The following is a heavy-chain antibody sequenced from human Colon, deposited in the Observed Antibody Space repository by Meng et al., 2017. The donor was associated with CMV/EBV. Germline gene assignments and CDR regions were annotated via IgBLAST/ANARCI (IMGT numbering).Heavy chain of an antibody. D-gene: IGHD6-19*01. CDR3: AKDKTKQWLTTEGFDY. J-gene: IGHJ4*02. CDR1: GFTFSSYS. V-gene: IGHV3-9*01. CDR2: ISWNSNSR. Sequence: GGSLRLSCTASGFTFSSYSMNWVRQAPGKGLEWVSGISWNSNSRGYGDSVRGRFTISRDNAKNSLYLQMNSLRAEDTALYYCAKDKTKQWLTTEGFDYWGQGALVTVSS.